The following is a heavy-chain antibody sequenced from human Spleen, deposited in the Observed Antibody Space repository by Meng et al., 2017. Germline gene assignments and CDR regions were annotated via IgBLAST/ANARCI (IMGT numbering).Heavy chain of an antibody. D-gene: IGHD3-16*01. CDR1: GGSISSGSYY. Sequence: SETLSLTCTVSGGSISSGSYYWSWIRQPPGKGLEWIGEINHSGSTNYNPSLKSRVTISVDTSKNQFSLKLSSVTAADTAVYYCARVNYDSNAFDIWGQGTMVTVSS. V-gene: IGHV4-39*07. J-gene: IGHJ3*02. CDR3: ARVNYDSNAFDI. CDR2: INHSGST.